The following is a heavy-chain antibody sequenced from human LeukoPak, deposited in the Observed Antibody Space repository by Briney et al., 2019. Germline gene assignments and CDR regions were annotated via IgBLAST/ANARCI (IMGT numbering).Heavy chain of an antibody. CDR1: GYSISSGYY. CDR3: MGHGGRLTCGGVIVLYYFDY. V-gene: IGHV4-38-2*01. Sequence: PSETLSLTCAVSGYSISSGYYWGWIRQPPGKGLVWIGSIYHSGSTYYNPSLKSRVTISVDTSKNQFSLKLSSVTAADTAVYYCMGHGGRLTCGGVIVLYYFDYRGQGTLVTVSS. J-gene: IGHJ4*02. CDR2: IYHSGST. D-gene: IGHD3-16*02.